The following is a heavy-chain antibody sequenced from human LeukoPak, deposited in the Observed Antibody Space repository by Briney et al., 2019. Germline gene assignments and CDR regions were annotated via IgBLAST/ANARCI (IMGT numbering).Heavy chain of an antibody. Sequence: GGSLRLSCAASGFTFSSYAMHWVRQAPGKGLEWVAVISYDGSNKYYADSVKGRFTISRDNSKNTLYLQMNSLRAEDTAVYYCARDREGIAAAGTKGHFDYWGQGTLVTVSS. CDR3: ARDREGIAAAGTKGHFDY. CDR2: ISYDGSNK. V-gene: IGHV3-30-3*01. CDR1: GFTFSSYA. D-gene: IGHD6-13*01. J-gene: IGHJ4*02.